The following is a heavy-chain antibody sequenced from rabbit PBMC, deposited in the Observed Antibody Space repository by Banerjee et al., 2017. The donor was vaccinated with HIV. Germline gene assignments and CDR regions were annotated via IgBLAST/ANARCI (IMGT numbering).Heavy chain of an antibody. V-gene: IGHV1S45*01. CDR1: GIDFSSYYY. CDR3: ARDLPTNKYYFDL. Sequence: QQQLEESGGGLVKPGGTLTLTCKASGIDFSSYYYMCWVRQAPGKGLEWIACIYTGSSGSTYYASWAKGRFTISKTSSTTVTLQMTSLTAADTATYFCARDLPTNKYYFDLWGPGTLVTVS. J-gene: IGHJ4*01. D-gene: IGHD1-1*01. CDR2: IYTGSSGST.